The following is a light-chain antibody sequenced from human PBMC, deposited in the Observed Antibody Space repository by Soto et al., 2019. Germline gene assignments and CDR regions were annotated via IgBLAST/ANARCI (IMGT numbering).Light chain of an antibody. CDR3: SSYTSDNRDYV. J-gene: IGLJ1*01. CDR1: SSDVGAYTS. CDR2: EVS. Sequence: QSVLTQPASVSGSPGQSITISCTGTSSDVGAYTSVSWYQQHPGKAPKLIIYEVSNRPPGVSTRFSGSKSASTASLTISGLQAEDEAHYYCSSYTSDNRDYVFGTGTKVTV. V-gene: IGLV2-14*01.